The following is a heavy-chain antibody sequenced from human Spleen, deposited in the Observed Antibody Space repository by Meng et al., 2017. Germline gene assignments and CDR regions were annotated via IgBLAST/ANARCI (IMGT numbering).Heavy chain of an antibody. J-gene: IGHJ4*02. Sequence: GGSLRLSCAASGFTFSSYAMHWVRQAPGKGLEYVSAISSNGGSTYYANSVKGRFTISRDNSKNTLYLQMGSLRAEDMAVYYCARGDYGSGSYSSWYFDYWGQGTLVTVSS. D-gene: IGHD3-10*01. CDR2: ISSNGGST. CDR1: GFTFSSYA. CDR3: ARGDYGSGSYSSWYFDY. V-gene: IGHV3-64*01.